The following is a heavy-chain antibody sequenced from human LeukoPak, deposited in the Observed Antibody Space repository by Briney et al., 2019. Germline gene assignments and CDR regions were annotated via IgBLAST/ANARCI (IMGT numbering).Heavy chain of an antibody. CDR3: ARGLTYLFGFDP. V-gene: IGHV4-59*01. D-gene: IGHD3-16*01. Sequence: SETLSLTCTVSGGSISRYYWSWIRQPPGKGLEWIGYIYYSGSTNYNPSLKSRVTISVDTSKNQFSLKLSSVTAADTAVYYCARGLTYLFGFDPWGQGTLVTVSS. J-gene: IGHJ5*02. CDR1: GGSISRYY. CDR2: IYYSGST.